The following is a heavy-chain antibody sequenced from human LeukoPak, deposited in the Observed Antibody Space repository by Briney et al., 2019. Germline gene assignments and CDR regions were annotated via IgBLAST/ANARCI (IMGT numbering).Heavy chain of an antibody. V-gene: IGHV3-23*01. CDR2: ISGSGGST. Sequence: GGSLRLSCAASGFTFSSYAMSWVRQAPGKGLEWASAISGSGGSTYYADSVRGRFTISRDNSKNTLYLQMNSLRAEDTAVYYCAPSAGRDFDYWGQGTLVTVSS. CDR3: APSAGRDFDY. J-gene: IGHJ4*02. CDR1: GFTFSSYA. D-gene: IGHD1-26*01.